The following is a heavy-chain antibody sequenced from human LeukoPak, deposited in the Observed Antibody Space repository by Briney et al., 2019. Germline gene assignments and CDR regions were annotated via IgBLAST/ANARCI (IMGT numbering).Heavy chain of an antibody. V-gene: IGHV4-59*12. CDR1: GGSISSYY. CDR2: IYYSGST. D-gene: IGHD6-19*01. J-gene: IGHJ4*02. Sequence: SETLSLTCTVSGGSISSYYWSWIRQPPGKGLEWIGYIYYSGSTYYNPSLKSRVTISVDTSKNQFSLKLSSVTAADTAVYYCARDYFSAVAASPYHFDYWGQGTWSPSPQ. CDR3: ARDYFSAVAASPYHFDY.